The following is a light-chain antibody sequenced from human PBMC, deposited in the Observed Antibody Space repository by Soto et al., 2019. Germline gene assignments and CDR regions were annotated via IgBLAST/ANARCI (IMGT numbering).Light chain of an antibody. CDR3: QQGFSLPRT. CDR1: QSIRND. J-gene: IGKJ1*01. V-gene: IGKV1-39*01. Sequence: DIQMTQSPSSLSASVGDRVTITCRASQSIRNDLNWYQQRPGKAPKLLMYTTSNLERGVPSRLSGSGSGTDFTLTLKNLQPEDFGTYFCQQGFSLPRTFRLGTTLEVK. CDR2: TTS.